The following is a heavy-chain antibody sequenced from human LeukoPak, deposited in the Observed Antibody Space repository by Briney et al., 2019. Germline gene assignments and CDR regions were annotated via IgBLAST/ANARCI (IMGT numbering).Heavy chain of an antibody. CDR1: GGSISPYY. V-gene: IGHV4-59*05. D-gene: IGHD1-1*01. CDR3: ARHAVEAASRWFDP. J-gene: IGHJ5*02. Sequence: PSETLSLTCTVSGGSISPYYWSWIRQPPGKGLEWIGSIYYSGSTYYNPSLKSRVTISVDTSKNQFSLKLSSVTAADTAVYYCARHAVEAASRWFDPWGQGTLVTVSS. CDR2: IYYSGST.